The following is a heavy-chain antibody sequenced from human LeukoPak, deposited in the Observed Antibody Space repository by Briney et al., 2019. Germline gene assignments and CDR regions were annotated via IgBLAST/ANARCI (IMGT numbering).Heavy chain of an antibody. Sequence: PSETLSLTCAVSGYSISSGYYWGWIRQPPGKGLEWIGYIYYSGSTNYNPSLKSRVTISVDTSKNQFSLKLSSVTAADTAVYYCARARITFGGVIVIDYWGQGTLVTVSS. J-gene: IGHJ4*02. CDR2: IYYSGST. CDR1: GYSISSGYY. CDR3: ARARITFGGVIVIDY. V-gene: IGHV4-61*01. D-gene: IGHD3-16*02.